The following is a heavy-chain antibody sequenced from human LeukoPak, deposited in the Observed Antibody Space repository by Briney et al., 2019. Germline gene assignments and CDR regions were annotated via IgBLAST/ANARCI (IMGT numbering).Heavy chain of an antibody. Sequence: SETLSLTCAVSGGSISSGGYSWSRIRQPPGKGLEWIGYIYHSGSTYYNPSLKSRVTISVDRSKNQFSLKLSSVTAADTAVYYCARGPIAYYDSSGYYPFDYWGQGTLVTVSS. J-gene: IGHJ4*02. V-gene: IGHV4-30-2*01. CDR2: IYHSGST. CDR1: GGSISSGGYS. D-gene: IGHD3-22*01. CDR3: ARGPIAYYDSSGYYPFDY.